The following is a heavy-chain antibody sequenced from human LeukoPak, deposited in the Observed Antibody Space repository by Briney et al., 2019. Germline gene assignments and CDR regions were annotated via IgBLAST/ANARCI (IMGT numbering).Heavy chain of an antibody. CDR2: FDPEDGET. Sequence: ASVKVSCKVSGYTLTELSMHWVRQAPGKGLEWMGGFDPEDGETIYAQKFQGRVTMTEDTSTDTAYMELSSLRSEDTAVYYCATYPPLDELGYCSSTSCPPFDYWGQGTLVTVSS. D-gene: IGHD2-2*01. CDR3: ATYPPLDELGYCSSTSCPPFDY. V-gene: IGHV1-24*01. J-gene: IGHJ4*02. CDR1: GYTLTELS.